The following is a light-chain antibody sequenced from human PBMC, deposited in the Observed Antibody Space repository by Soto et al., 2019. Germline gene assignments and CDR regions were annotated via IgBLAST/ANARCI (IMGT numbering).Light chain of an antibody. J-gene: IGLJ1*01. CDR3: NSFTTTNTYV. CDR2: DVS. Sequence: QSALTQPASVSGSPGHSITISCTGTSSDVGGYNYVSWYQQHPGKAPKLMIYDVSSRPSGVSDRFSGSKSGNTASLTISGLQAEDEADYYCNSFTTTNTYVFGTGTKVTVL. CDR1: SSDVGGYNY. V-gene: IGLV2-14*01.